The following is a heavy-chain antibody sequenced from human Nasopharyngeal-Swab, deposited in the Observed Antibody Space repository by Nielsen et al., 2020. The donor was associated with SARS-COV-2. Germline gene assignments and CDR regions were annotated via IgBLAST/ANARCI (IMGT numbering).Heavy chain of an antibody. CDR2: INPGSGGT. D-gene: IGHD2-2*01. CDR1: GFTVSSNY. CDR3: ARRGRCSGSSCDMDV. J-gene: IGHJ6*02. V-gene: IGHV1-46*01. Sequence: GESLKISCAASGFTVSSNYMSWVRQAPGQGLEWMGMINPGSGGTTYAQKFQGRVTMTRDTSTSTVFMDLSSLRSEDTAVYYCARRGRCSGSSCDMDVWGQGTTVTVSS.